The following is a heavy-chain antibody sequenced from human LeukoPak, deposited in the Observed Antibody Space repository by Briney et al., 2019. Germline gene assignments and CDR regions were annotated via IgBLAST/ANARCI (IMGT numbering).Heavy chain of an antibody. Sequence: GGSLRLSCAASGFTFSSYWMSWVRQAPGKGLEWVANIKQDGSEKYYVDSVKGRFTTSRDNAKNSLYLQMNSLRAEDTAVYYCARESGKYDILTGYSGYNWFDPWGQGTLVAVSS. CDR2: IKQDGSEK. J-gene: IGHJ5*02. V-gene: IGHV3-7*04. D-gene: IGHD3-9*01. CDR3: ARESGKYDILTGYSGYNWFDP. CDR1: GFTFSSYW.